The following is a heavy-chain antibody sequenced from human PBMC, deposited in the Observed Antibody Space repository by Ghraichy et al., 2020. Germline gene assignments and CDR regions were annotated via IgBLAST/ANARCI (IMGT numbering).Heavy chain of an antibody. CDR1: GDSIKNYD. Sequence: SETLSLTCTGTGDSIKNYDWSTIRQSPRKGLERIANIYDSGSTNYKTNYNPSLKSRVIMSLDTSRNQISLRLTSLTAADTAIYYCARELRRAEFDNWGQGTLVTASS. CDR3: ARELRRAEFDN. V-gene: IGHV4-59*01. CDR2: IYDSGST. J-gene: IGHJ4*02.